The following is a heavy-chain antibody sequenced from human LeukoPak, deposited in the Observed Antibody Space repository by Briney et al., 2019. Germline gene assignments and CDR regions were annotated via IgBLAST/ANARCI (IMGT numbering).Heavy chain of an antibody. CDR3: ARGDSGSYYLSAFDI. V-gene: IGHV4-59*01. D-gene: IGHD1-26*01. Sequence: SETLSLTCTDPGGSISSYYWSWIRQPPGKGLEWIWYIYYSGSTNYNPSLKSRVTISVDTSKNQFSLKLSSVTAADTAVYYCARGDSGSYYLSAFDIWGQGTMVTVSS. CDR1: GGSISSYY. CDR2: IYYSGST. J-gene: IGHJ3*02.